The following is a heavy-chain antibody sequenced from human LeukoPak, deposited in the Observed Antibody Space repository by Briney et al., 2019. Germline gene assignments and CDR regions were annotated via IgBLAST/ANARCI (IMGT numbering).Heavy chain of an antibody. CDR3: ARDLPPTHYDI. CDR1: GGSLTSGGYY. J-gene: IGHJ4*02. CDR2: IYYSGST. D-gene: IGHD3-9*01. Sequence: SETLSLTCTLSGGSLTSGGYYWSWIRQHPGKGLEWIGYIYYSGSTYYNPSLKSRVTISVDTSKNQFSLKLSSVTSADTAVYYCARDLPPTHYDIWGQGTLVTVSS. V-gene: IGHV4-31*03.